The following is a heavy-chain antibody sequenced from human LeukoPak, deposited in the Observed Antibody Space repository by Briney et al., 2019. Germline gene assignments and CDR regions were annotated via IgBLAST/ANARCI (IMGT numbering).Heavy chain of an antibody. V-gene: IGHV1-69*05. Sequence: SVKVSCKASGGTFSSYAINWVRQAPGQGLEWMGRIIPIFGTANYAQKFQGRVTITTDESTSTAYMELSSLRSEDTAVYYCALPADGQLWSLHDAFDIWGQGTMVTVSS. CDR2: IIPIFGTA. D-gene: IGHD5-18*01. J-gene: IGHJ3*02. CDR1: GGTFSSYA. CDR3: ALPADGQLWSLHDAFDI.